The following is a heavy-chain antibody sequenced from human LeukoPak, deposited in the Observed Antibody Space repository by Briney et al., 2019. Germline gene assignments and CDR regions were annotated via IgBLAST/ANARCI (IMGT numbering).Heavy chain of an antibody. CDR2: IYYSGST. V-gene: IGHV4-61*08. CDR3: ARAGAHYYYGLDV. Sequence: SETLSLTCTVSGGSISSSDYYWGWIRQPPGKGLEWIGYIYYSGSTKYNPSLKSRVTISVDASKNQFSLKLRSVTAADTAVYYCARAGAHYYYGLDVWGLGTTVTVSS. D-gene: IGHD4/OR15-4a*01. J-gene: IGHJ6*02. CDR1: GGSISSSDYY.